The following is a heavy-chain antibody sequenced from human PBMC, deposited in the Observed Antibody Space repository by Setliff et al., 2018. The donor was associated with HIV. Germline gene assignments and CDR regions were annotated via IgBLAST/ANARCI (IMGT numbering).Heavy chain of an antibody. CDR2: IYYSGGS. CDR3: ARNTLGYGAHFDN. CDR1: GGSISSRTDY. J-gene: IGHJ4*02. V-gene: IGHV4-39*02. D-gene: IGHD5-18*01. Sequence: ASETLSLTCTVSGGSISSRTDYWAWIRQPPGKGLEWIGSIYYSGGSSYNPSLKSRVTMSVDTSNNHFSLRLHSVTAADTAVYYCARNTLGYGAHFDNWGQGILVTVSS.